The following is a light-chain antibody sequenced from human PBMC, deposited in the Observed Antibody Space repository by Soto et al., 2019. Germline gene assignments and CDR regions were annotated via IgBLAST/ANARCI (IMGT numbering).Light chain of an antibody. CDR1: SY. CDR3: TSYVGNAWV. V-gene: IGLV2-8*01. CDR2: EVR. Sequence: ALTQPPSASGSPGQSVTISCTATSYVSWYQQHPGKAPKLLIYEVRKRPSGVPDRFYGSTSGNTASLTVSGLQAEDEADYYCTSYVGNAWVFGGGTKLTVL. J-gene: IGLJ3*02.